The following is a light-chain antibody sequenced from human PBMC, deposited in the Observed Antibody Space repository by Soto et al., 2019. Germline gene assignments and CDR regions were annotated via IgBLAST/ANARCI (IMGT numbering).Light chain of an antibody. CDR1: QSGSSY. J-gene: IGKJ1*01. Sequence: DIVMTQSPATLSLSPGERATLSCRASQSGSSYVAWYQQKPGQATRLLIYGASTRATGIPARFSDSGSGTEYTLNISSLQSEDFAVYYCQQYHNLPPLAFGQGTKVEIK. CDR3: QQYHNLPPLA. CDR2: GAS. V-gene: IGKV3-15*01.